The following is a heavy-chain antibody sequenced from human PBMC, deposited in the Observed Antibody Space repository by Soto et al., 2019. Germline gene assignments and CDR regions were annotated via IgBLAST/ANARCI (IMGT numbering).Heavy chain of an antibody. CDR3: ARVHYYDSSAYYL. CDR2: ISSSSSYI. D-gene: IGHD3-22*01. CDR1: GFTFSSYN. V-gene: IGHV3-21*01. J-gene: IGHJ4*02. Sequence: GGSLRLSCAASGFTFSSYNMNWVRQAPGKGLEWVSSISSSSSYIYYADSVKGRFTISRDNAKNSLYLQMSSLRAEVTAVYYCARVHYYDSSAYYLWGQGTLVTVSS.